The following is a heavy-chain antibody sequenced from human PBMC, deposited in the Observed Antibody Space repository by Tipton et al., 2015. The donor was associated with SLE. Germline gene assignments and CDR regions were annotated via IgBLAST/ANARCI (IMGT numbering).Heavy chain of an antibody. CDR3: TSGYGDSSSPGGY. V-gene: IGHV3-73*01. J-gene: IGHJ4*02. Sequence: SLRLSCAASGFTFSSYAMSWVRQAPGKGLEWVGRIRSKANSYATAYAASVKGRFTISRDDSKNTAYLQMNSLKTEDTAVYYCTSGYGDSSSPGGYWGQGTLVTVSS. CDR1: GFTFSSYA. CDR2: IRSKANSYAT. D-gene: IGHD6-13*01.